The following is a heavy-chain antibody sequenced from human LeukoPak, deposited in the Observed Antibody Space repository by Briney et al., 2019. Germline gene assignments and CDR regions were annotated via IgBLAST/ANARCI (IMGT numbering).Heavy chain of an antibody. J-gene: IGHJ5*02. D-gene: IGHD3-9*01. CDR3: ARYSYDILTGYPKGWFDR. Sequence: SESLSLTCTLSVYSISSGYYWGWIRQPPGKGLEWIGNIYHSGSTYYNPSLKSRVTISVDTSKNQFSLKLSSVTAADTAVYYCARYSYDILTGYPKGWFDRWGQGTLVTVSS. V-gene: IGHV4-38-2*02. CDR1: VYSISSGYY. CDR2: IYHSGST.